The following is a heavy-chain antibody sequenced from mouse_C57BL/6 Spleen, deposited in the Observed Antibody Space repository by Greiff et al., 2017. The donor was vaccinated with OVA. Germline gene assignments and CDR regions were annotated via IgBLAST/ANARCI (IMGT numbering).Heavy chain of an antibody. CDR3: ASTSPGYYGNLFDY. Sequence: VQLQQSGAELVKPGASVKLSCTASGFNIKDYYMHWVKQRTEQGLEWIGRIDPEDGETKYDPKFQGKATITADKSSNTAYLQLSSLTSEDSAVXCGASTSPGYYGNLFDYWGQGTTLTVSS. V-gene: IGHV14-2*01. CDR2: IDPEDGET. D-gene: IGHD2-1*01. J-gene: IGHJ2*01. CDR1: GFNIKDYY.